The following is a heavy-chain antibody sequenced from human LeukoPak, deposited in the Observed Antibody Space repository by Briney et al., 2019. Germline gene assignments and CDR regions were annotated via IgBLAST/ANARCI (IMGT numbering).Heavy chain of an antibody. CDR2: ISESGTTM. D-gene: IGHD1-26*01. J-gene: IGHJ4*02. V-gene: IGHV3-48*03. CDR1: GFSFSNYE. CDR3: TRDQSGGTVEFDF. Sequence: GGDLILYGACTGFSFSNYEMNWVHQAPGEGLEWVSYISESGTTMSYADSVKGRFPISRDNTNNSLYLQMNSRSADHPAFYYCTRDQSGGTVEFDFWGQGARVRVFS.